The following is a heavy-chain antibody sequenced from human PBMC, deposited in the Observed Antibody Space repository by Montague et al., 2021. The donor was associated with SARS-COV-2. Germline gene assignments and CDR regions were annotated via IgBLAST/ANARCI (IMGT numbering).Heavy chain of an antibody. D-gene: IGHD5-18*01. Sequence: SETLSLTCTVSGGSISSSDYYWGWIRQPPGKGLEWIGTIYYSGSTNYSPSLKSRVTLSVDTSKNQFSLKLTSLTAADTAVYYCARSSGYNYDISYYGMDVWGQGTTVTVSS. CDR2: IYYSGST. J-gene: IGHJ6*02. CDR1: GGSISSSDYY. CDR3: ARSSGYNYDISYYGMDV. V-gene: IGHV4-39*01.